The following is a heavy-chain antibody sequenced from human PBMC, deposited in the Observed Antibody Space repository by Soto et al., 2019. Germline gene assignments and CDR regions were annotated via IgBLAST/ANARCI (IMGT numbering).Heavy chain of an antibody. CDR2: IIPSYDST. CDR1: GDAFKSYA. Sequence: QVLLLQSGSEVKKAGSSVKVSCKASGDAFKSYAIHWVRQAPGQGLEYMGRIIPSYDSTKYAQQFQGRLTLTADMYTSTVYMELSSLRSEDTAVYYCARDPTNDYGDDTFDYWGQGTKVIVSS. J-gene: IGHJ4*02. D-gene: IGHD4-17*01. CDR3: ARDPTNDYGDDTFDY. V-gene: IGHV1-69*06.